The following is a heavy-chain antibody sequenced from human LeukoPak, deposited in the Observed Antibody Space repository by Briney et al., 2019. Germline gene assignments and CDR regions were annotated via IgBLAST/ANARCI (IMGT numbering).Heavy chain of an antibody. J-gene: IGHJ2*01. D-gene: IGHD6-13*01. CDR3: ARGIAARYWYFDL. CDR2: INHSGST. V-gene: IGHV4-34*01. Sequence: PSETLSLACAVYGGSFSGYYWSWIRQPPGKGLEWIGEINHSGSTDYNPSLKSRVTISVDTSKNQFSLKLSSVTAADTAVYYCARGIAARYWYFDLWGRGTLVTVSS. CDR1: GGSFSGYY.